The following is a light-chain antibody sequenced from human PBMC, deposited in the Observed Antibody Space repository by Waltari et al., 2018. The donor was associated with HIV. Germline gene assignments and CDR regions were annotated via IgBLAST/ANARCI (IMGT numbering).Light chain of an antibody. CDR3: QQYGSPPLT. Sequence: EVVLPQSRGTLSLSPGARATLSCRASQAVNIYLAWYQQKSGQAPRLLMFGASARAAGIPERFTGSGSGTDFTLTITRLEPEDFAVYYCQQYGSPPLTFGGGTKVEIK. V-gene: IGKV3-20*01. CDR1: QAVNIY. J-gene: IGKJ4*01. CDR2: GAS.